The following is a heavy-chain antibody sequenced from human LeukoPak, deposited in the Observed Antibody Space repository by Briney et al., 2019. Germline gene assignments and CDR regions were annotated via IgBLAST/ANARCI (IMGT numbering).Heavy chain of an antibody. V-gene: IGHV4-4*07. J-gene: IGHJ4*02. D-gene: IGHD3-16*02. Sequence: PSETLSLTCTVSGGSIGTFFWTWIRQPAGRGLEWIGRIYTSGMTNYNPSLKSRLTMSLDTSKNQFSLKLSSVTAADTAVYYCAREGGSYRSLDYWGQGTLVTVSS. CDR2: IYTSGMT. CDR1: GGSIGTFF. CDR3: AREGGSYRSLDY.